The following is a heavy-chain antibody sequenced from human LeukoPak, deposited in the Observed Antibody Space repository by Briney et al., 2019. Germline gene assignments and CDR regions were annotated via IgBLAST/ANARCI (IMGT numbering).Heavy chain of an antibody. CDR1: GGTFSSYA. J-gene: IGHJ4*02. CDR3: ARDGRTSYYFDY. D-gene: IGHD2-2*01. CDR2: IIPIFGTA. V-gene: IGHV1-69*13. Sequence: SVKVSCEASGGTFSSYAISWVRQAPGQGLEWMGGIIPIFGTANYAQKFQGRVTITADESTSTAYMELSSLRSEDTAVYYCARDGRTSYYFDYWGQGTLVTVSS.